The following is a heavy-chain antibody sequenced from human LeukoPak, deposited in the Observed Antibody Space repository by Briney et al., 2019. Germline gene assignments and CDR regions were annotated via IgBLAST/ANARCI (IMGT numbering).Heavy chain of an antibody. CDR3: SRAVAYLDY. CDR2: IRSESYGGTT. CDR1: GFMFGGYA. D-gene: IGHD4-23*01. Sequence: GGSLRLSCTASGFMFGGYAVSWVRQAPGKGLEWVGFIRSESYGGTTEYAASVKGRFTISRDDSKSIAYLQMNSLKTEDTAVYYCSRAVAYLDYWGQGTLVTVSS. J-gene: IGHJ4*02. V-gene: IGHV3-49*04.